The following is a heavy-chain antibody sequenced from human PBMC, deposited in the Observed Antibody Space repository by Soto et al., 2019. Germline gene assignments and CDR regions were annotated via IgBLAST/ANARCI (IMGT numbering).Heavy chain of an antibody. J-gene: IGHJ5*02. D-gene: IGHD5-12*01. V-gene: IGHV1-18*01. CDR2: ISTYSGDT. CDR1: GYTFLTYH. CDR3: ARHHGPTTSENWFDP. Sequence: ASVKVSCKASGYTFLTYHITLVRQAPAQGLEWMGWISTYSGDTKYAQKFAGRVTMTTDTSTTTAYLELRRLRSDDTAVYYCARHHGPTTSENWFDPWGQGTLVTVSS.